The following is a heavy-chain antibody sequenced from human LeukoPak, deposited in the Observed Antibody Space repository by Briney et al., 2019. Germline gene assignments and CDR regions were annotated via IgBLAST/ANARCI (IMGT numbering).Heavy chain of an antibody. CDR2: INPNSGGT. CDR1: GYTFTDYY. Sequence: ASVKVSCKASGYTFTDYYIHWVRQAPGQGLEWMGWINPNSGGTNYAQKFQGRVTMTRDTSISTAYMELSRLRSDDTAVYYCAREEGGFDPWGQGTLVTVSS. CDR3: AREEGGFDP. J-gene: IGHJ5*02. V-gene: IGHV1-2*02.